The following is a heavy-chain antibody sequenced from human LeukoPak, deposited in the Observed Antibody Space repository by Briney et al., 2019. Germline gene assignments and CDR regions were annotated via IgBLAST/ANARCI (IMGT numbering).Heavy chain of an antibody. Sequence: SETLSLTCAVYGGSFSGYYWSWIRQPPGKGLEWIGEINHSGSTNYNPSLKSRVTISVDTSKNRFSLKLSSVTAADTAAYYCARAIDFAVWGQGTLVTVSS. D-gene: IGHD3-3*01. CDR2: INHSGST. J-gene: IGHJ4*02. V-gene: IGHV4-34*01. CDR3: ARAIDFAV. CDR1: GGSFSGYY.